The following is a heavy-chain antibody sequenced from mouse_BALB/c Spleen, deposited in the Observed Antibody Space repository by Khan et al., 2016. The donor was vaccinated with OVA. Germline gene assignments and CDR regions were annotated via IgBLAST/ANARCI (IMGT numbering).Heavy chain of an antibody. CDR3: ARDYWDVFAY. CDR2: IDPANGDT. Sequence: VQLQQSGAELVKPGASVKLSCTASGFNIKDTYIHWVKQRPEQGLEWIGRIDPANGDTKYDPEFQGKATITADTSSNTAYLQLSSLTSEDTAVYYCARDYWDVFAYWGQGTLVTVSA. CDR1: GFNIKDTY. J-gene: IGHJ3*01. V-gene: IGHV14-3*02. D-gene: IGHD4-1*01.